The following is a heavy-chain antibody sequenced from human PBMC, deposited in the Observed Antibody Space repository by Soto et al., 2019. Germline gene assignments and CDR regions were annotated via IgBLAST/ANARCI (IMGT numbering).Heavy chain of an antibody. CDR1: GFTLSGFD. V-gene: IGHV3-73*01. CDR2: IKTKVESYAT. J-gene: IGHJ4*02. Sequence: HPGGSLRLSCAASGFTLSGFDIHWVRQASGEGLGWVGRIKTKVESYATELAASVKGRFTISRDDPKNTAYLEMNSLKTEDTAVYYCTRRYCSGGGCYSDFDYWGQGALVTVSS. D-gene: IGHD2-15*01. CDR3: TRRYCSGGGCYSDFDY.